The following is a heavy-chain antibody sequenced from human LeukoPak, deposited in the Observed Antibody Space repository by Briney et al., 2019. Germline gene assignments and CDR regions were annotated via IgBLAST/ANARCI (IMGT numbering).Heavy chain of an antibody. D-gene: IGHD1-1*01. CDR2: INHSGST. CDR1: GGSFSGYY. J-gene: IGHJ3*02. Sequence: PSETLSLTCAVYGGSFSGYYWSWIRQPPGKGLEWIGEINHSGSTNYNPSLKSRVTISVDPSKNQFSLKLSSVTAADTAVYYCQTGTTEDDAFDIWGQGTMVTVSS. CDR3: QTGTTEDDAFDI. V-gene: IGHV4-34*03.